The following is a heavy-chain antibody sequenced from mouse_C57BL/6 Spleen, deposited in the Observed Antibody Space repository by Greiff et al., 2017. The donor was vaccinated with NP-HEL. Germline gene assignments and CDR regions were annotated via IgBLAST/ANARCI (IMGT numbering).Heavy chain of an antibody. CDR3: ARGLYDYDYAMYY. CDR2: IDPNSGGT. CDR1: GYTFTSYW. D-gene: IGHD2-4*01. J-gene: IGHJ4*01. V-gene: IGHV1-72*01. Sequence: VQLQQPGAELVKPGASVKLSCKASGYTFTSYWMHWVKQRPGRGLEWIGRIDPNSGGTKYNEKFKSKATLTVDKPSSTAYMQLSILTSEDSAVYYCARGLYDYDYAMYYWGQGTSVTVSS.